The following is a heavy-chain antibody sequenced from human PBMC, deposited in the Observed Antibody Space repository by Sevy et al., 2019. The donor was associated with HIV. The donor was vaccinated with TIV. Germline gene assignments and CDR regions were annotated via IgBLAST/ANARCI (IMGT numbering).Heavy chain of an antibody. CDR2: IYTDCST. CDR1: GFTVSSNY. J-gene: IGHJ3*02. D-gene: IGHD3-22*01. V-gene: IGHV3-53*04. CDR3: ARTRHYYDSSGYYQWDVFDI. Sequence: RSLRLSCAVSGFTVSSNYMNWVRQASGKGLKWVSVIYTDCSTYYADSVKGRFTICRHNSENTSSLQMNSLRVDDTAVYYCARTRHYYDSSGYYQWDVFDIWGQGTMVTVSS.